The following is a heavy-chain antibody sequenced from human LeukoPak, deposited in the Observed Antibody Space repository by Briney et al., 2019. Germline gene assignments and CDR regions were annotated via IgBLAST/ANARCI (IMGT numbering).Heavy chain of an antibody. CDR3: ARDRRYSYIDY. Sequence: PGGSLRLSCAASEFTFSNYWMNWVRQAPGKGLEWVANIKQDGSEKYYVDSVKGRFTISRDNAKNSLYLQMNRLRAEDTAVYYCARDRRYSYIDYWGQGTLVTVSS. D-gene: IGHD5-18*01. J-gene: IGHJ4*02. CDR2: IKQDGSEK. CDR1: EFTFSNYW. V-gene: IGHV3-7*04.